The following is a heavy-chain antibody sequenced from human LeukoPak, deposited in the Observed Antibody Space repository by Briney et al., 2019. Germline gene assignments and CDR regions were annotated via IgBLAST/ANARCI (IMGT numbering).Heavy chain of an antibody. V-gene: IGHV5-51*01. D-gene: IGHD5/OR15-5a*01. J-gene: IGHJ5*02. CDR1: GYSFTNYW. CDR3: TRRGSTLNWFDP. CDR2: IYPGDSDT. Sequence: GESLKISCKGSGYSFTNYWIAWVRQMPGKGLEWMGIIYPGDSDTRYSPSFQGQVTISAAKSISTAYLQWSSLKASDTAIYYCTRRGSTLNWFDPWGQGTLVTVSS.